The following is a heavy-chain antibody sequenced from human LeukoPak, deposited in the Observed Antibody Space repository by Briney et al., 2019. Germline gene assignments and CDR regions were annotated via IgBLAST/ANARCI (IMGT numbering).Heavy chain of an antibody. CDR2: IILIFGTA. CDR1: GGTFSSYA. D-gene: IGHD4-17*01. CDR3: ARGLYSGDYLLHFDY. V-gene: IGHV1-69*06. Sequence: SVKVSCKASGGTFSSYAISWVRQAPGQGLEWMGGIILIFGTANYAQKFQGRVTITADKSTSTAYMELSSLRSEDTAVYYCARGLYSGDYLLHFDYWGQGTLVTVSS. J-gene: IGHJ4*02.